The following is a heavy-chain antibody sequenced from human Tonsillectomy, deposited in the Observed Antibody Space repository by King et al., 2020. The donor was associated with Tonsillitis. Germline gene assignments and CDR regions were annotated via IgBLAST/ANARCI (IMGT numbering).Heavy chain of an antibody. V-gene: IGHV5-51*01. D-gene: IGHD5-18*01. CDR3: ARAVGYSFGLGAFDI. Sequence: QLVQSGAEVKKPGESLKISCKGSGYSFTTYWIGWVRQMPGKGLEWMGIIYPGDSDTRNSPSFQGQVTISADKSINTAYLQWSSLKASDTAIYYFARAVGYSFGLGAFDIWGQGTMVTVSS. J-gene: IGHJ3*02. CDR2: IYPGDSDT. CDR1: GYSFTTYW.